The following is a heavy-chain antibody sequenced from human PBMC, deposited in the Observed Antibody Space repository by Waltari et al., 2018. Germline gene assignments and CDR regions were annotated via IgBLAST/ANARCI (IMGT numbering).Heavy chain of an antibody. J-gene: IGHJ4*02. CDR3: ARLLDRDGSGSYHFDY. CDR2: INHSGST. Sequence: QVQLQQWGAGLLRPSETLSLTCAVYGGSFSGYYWSWIRQPPGKGLEWIGEINHSGSTNYNPSLKSRVTISVDTSKNQFSLKLSSVTAADTAVYYCARLLDRDGSGSYHFDYWGQGTLVTVSS. V-gene: IGHV4-34*01. D-gene: IGHD3-10*01. CDR1: GGSFSGYY.